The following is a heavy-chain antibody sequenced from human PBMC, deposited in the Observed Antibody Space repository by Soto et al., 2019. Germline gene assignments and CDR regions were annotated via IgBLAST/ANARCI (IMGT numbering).Heavy chain of an antibody. CDR2: ISGSGGST. D-gene: IGHD5-12*01. J-gene: IGHJ4*02. Sequence: GGSLRLSCAASGFTFSSYAMSWVRQAPGKGLEWVSAISGSGGSTYYADSVKGRFTISRDNSKNTLYLQMNSLRAEDTAVYYCARDHLLGYSAYDPTPFDYWGQGTLLTVSS. CDR3: ARDHLLGYSAYDPTPFDY. CDR1: GFTFSSYA. V-gene: IGHV3-23*01.